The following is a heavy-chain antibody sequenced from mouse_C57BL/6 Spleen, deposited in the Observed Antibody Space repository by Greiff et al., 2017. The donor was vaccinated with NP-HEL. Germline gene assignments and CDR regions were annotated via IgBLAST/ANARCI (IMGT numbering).Heavy chain of an antibody. CDR3: ARGGGDGYYLFDY. CDR1: GYSITSGYY. J-gene: IGHJ2*01. Sequence: EVQLQQSGPGLVKPSQSLSLTCSVTGYSITSGYYWNWIRQFPGNKLEWMGYISYDGSNNYNPSLKKRISITRDTSKNQFFLKLNSVTTEDTATYYCARGGGDGYYLFDYWGQGTTLTVSS. CDR2: ISYDGSN. V-gene: IGHV3-6*01. D-gene: IGHD2-3*01.